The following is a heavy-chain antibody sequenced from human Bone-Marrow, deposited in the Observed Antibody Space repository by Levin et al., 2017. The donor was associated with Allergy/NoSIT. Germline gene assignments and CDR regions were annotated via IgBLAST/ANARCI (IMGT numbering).Heavy chain of an antibody. CDR2: ISAYNGNT. D-gene: IGHD3-22*01. CDR1: GYTFTSYG. V-gene: IGHV1-18*01. CDR3: ARETRWWYDSTLDY. J-gene: IGHJ4*02. Sequence: VASVKVSCKASGYTFTSYGISWVRQAPGQGLEWMGWISAYNGNTNYAQKLQGRVTMTTDTSTSTAYMELRSLRSDDTAVYYCARETRWWYDSTLDYWGQGTLVTVSS.